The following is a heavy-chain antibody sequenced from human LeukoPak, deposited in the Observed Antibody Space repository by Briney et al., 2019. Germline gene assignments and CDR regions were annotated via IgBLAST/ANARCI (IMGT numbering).Heavy chain of an antibody. D-gene: IGHD1-26*01. CDR3: ARDRGGSYLISYYFDY. CDR2: ISYDGSNK. J-gene: IGHJ4*02. Sequence: GGSLRLSCAASGFTFGSYAMHWVRQAPGKGLEWVAVISYDGSNKYYADSVKGRFTISRDNSKNTLYLQMNSLRAEDTAVYYCARDRGGSYLISYYFDYWGQGTLVTVSS. V-gene: IGHV3-30*04. CDR1: GFTFGSYA.